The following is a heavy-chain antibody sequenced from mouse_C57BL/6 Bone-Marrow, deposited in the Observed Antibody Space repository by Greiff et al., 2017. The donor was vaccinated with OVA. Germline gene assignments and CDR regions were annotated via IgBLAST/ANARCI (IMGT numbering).Heavy chain of an antibody. CDR3: ARGNFGSSFYAMDY. V-gene: IGHV14-3*01. CDR1: GFNIKNTY. J-gene: IGHJ4*01. D-gene: IGHD1-1*01. CDR2: IDPANDNT. Sequence: VQLQQSVAELVRPGASVKLSCTASGFNIKNTYMHWVKQRPEQGLEGIGRIDPANDNTKYAPKCQGKATMTADTSSNTAYLQLSSLSSEDTAVYCCARGNFGSSFYAMDYGGQGTSVTVAS.